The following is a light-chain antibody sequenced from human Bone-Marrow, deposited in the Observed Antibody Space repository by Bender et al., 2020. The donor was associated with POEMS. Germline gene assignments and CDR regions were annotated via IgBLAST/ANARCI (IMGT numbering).Light chain of an antibody. CDR1: QLGDQF. CDR2: ENK. Sequence: SYELTQEPSLSVSPGQTVVMSCSGIQLGDQFAWWYQQKPGQSPVLVMFENKYRPSGIPERFSGSYSYNTATLTITETQPMDEADYYCQAWHSSTVVFGGGTKLTVL. CDR3: QAWHSSTVV. V-gene: IGLV3-1*01. J-gene: IGLJ2*01.